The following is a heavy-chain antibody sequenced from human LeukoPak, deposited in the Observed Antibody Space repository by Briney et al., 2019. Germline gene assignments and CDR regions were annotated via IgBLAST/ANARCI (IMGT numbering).Heavy chain of an antibody. CDR3: ARGYCTGGSCPGFDS. CDR2: ISGSGGST. D-gene: IGHD2-15*01. Sequence: GGSPRLSCAASGFTFTTYAMGWVRQAPGRGLEWVSAISGSGGSTYYADSVKGRFTISRDNSKNTLYLQMNSLRAEDTAVYYCARGYCTGGSCPGFDSWGQGTLVTVSS. J-gene: IGHJ4*02. V-gene: IGHV3-23*01. CDR1: GFTFTTYA.